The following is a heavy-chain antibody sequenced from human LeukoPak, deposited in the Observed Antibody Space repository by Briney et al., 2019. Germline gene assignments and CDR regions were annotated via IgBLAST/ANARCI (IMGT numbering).Heavy chain of an antibody. CDR3: ARELKGRHLNEIYYASVTRYYFDY. D-gene: IGHD3-10*01. CDR2: VSAYNGNT. J-gene: IGHJ4*02. Sequence: ASVKVSCKASGYTFTTYGISWVRQAPGQGLEWMGWVSAYNGNTNYAQKLQGRVTMTTDTSANTAYMELGSLRYDDTAVYYCARELKGRHLNEIYYASVTRYYFDYWGQGTLVTVSS. CDR1: GYTFTTYG. V-gene: IGHV1-18*01.